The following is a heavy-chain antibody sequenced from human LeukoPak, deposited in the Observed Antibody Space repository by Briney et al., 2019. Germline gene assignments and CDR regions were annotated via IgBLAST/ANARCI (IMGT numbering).Heavy chain of an antibody. J-gene: IGHJ5*02. CDR2: ISGSSSYI. CDR3: ARGGASGSHLHWFDP. D-gene: IGHD3-10*01. Sequence: GGSLRLSCAASGFTFSNYYMNWVRQAPGKGLEWVSSISGSSSYIYYADSVKGRFTISRDNAKNSLYLQMNSLRAEDTAVYYCARGGASGSHLHWFDPWGQGTLVTVSS. CDR1: GFTFSNYY. V-gene: IGHV3-21*01.